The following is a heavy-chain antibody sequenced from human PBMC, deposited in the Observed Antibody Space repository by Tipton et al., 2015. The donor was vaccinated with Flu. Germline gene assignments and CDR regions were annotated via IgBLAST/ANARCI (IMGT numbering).Heavy chain of an antibody. Sequence: GLVKPSETLSLTCTVSGDSIRSVTYYWGWIRQPPGKGLEWIGNIYYSGNAYYNPSLKSRVTILVDTSKNQFSLRMNSVTAADSAVYYCARDFHPTSNWFDPWGQGTLVTVSS. CDR3: ARDFHPTSNWFDP. CDR2: IYYSGNA. J-gene: IGHJ5*02. V-gene: IGHV4-39*07. CDR1: GDSIRSVTYY.